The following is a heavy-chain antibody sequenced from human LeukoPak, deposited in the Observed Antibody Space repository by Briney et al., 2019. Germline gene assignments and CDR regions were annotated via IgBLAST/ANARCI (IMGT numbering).Heavy chain of an antibody. CDR2: IYYSGST. Sequence: KPSETLSLTCTVSGGSISSSSYYWGWIRQPPRKGLEWIGNIYYSGSTYYNPSLKSRVTISVDTSKNQFSLKLSSVTAADTAVYYCARQSAGYSYGPYYYDSSTSSSYYGMDVWGQGTTVTVSS. CDR1: GGSISSSSYY. D-gene: IGHD3-22*01. J-gene: IGHJ6*02. V-gene: IGHV4-39*01. CDR3: ARQSAGYSYGPYYYDSSTSSSYYGMDV.